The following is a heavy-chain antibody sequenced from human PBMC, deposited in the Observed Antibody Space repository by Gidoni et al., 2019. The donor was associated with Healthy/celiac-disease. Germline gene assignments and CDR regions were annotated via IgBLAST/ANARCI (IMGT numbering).Heavy chain of an antibody. CDR3: ARIRIYDSSGSRGAFDI. D-gene: IGHD3-22*01. CDR2: IYYSGST. CDR1: GGSISSSSYY. V-gene: IGHV4-39*01. Sequence: QLQLQESGPGLVKPSETLSLTCTVSGGSISSSSYYWGWIRQPPGKGLEWSGSIYYSGSTYYNPSLKSRVTISVDTSKNQFSLKLSSVTAADTAVYYCARIRIYDSSGSRGAFDIWGQGTMVTVSS. J-gene: IGHJ3*02.